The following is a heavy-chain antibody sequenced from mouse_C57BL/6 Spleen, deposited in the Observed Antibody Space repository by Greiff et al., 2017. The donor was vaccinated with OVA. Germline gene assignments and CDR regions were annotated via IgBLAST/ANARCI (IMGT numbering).Heavy chain of an antibody. CDR1: GFNIKDDY. Sequence: VLLQQSGAELVRPGASVKLSCTASGFNIKDDYMHWVKQRPEQGLEWIGWIDPENGDTAYASKFQGKATITADTSSNTAYLQLSSLTSEDTAVYYCTTRQLRLPFAYWGQGTLVTVSA. V-gene: IGHV14-4*01. D-gene: IGHD3-2*02. CDR3: TTRQLRLPFAY. J-gene: IGHJ3*01. CDR2: IDPENGDT.